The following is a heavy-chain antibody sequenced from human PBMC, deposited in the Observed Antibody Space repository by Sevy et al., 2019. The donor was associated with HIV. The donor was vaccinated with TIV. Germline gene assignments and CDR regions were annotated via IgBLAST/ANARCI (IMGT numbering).Heavy chain of an antibody. J-gene: IGHJ6*02. CDR2: IKKDGSEK. Sequence: GGSLRLSCAASGFTFSSHWMSWVRQAPGKGLEWVANIKKDGSEKYYVDSVKGRFTISRDNAKNSLSLQMNSLRAEDTAVYYCARDTGGIGMDVWGQGTTVTVSS. CDR3: ARDTGGIGMDV. CDR1: GFTFSSHW. V-gene: IGHV3-7*01. D-gene: IGHD6-13*01.